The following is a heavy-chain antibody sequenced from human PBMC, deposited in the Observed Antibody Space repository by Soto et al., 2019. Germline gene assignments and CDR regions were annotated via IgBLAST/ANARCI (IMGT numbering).Heavy chain of an antibody. CDR2: IVSDGRST. J-gene: IGHJ4*02. CDR3: ARDASNSVDY. D-gene: IGHD4-4*01. Sequence: EVQLVESGGGLVQPGGSLRLSCAASGFTFSTYWMHWVRQVPGQGLVWVSRIVSDGRSTNYADSVKGRFTVSRDNAKSTLYLQMNSLRAEDTAVYYCARDASNSVDYWGQGTLVTVSS. V-gene: IGHV3-74*01. CDR1: GFTFSTYW.